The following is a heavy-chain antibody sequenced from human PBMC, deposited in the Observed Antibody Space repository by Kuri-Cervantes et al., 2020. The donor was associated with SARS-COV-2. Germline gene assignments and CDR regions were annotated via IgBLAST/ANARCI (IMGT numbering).Heavy chain of an antibody. CDR1: GDSVSSNSAA. J-gene: IGHJ6*02. CDR3: ARGIYYGMDV. CDR2: TYYRSKWHN. Sequence: LRLSCAISGDSVSSNSAAWNWIRQSPSRGLEWLGRTYYRSKWHNDYAVSVKSRITINPDTSKNQFSLQLNSVTPEDTAVYCCARGIYYGMDVWGQGTTVTVSS. V-gene: IGHV6-1*01.